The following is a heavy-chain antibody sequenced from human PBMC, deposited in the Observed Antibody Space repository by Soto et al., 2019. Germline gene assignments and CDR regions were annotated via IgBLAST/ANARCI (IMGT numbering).Heavy chain of an antibody. V-gene: IGHV3-74*01. D-gene: IGHD2-15*01. Sequence: EVQLVESGGGLVQPGGSLRLSCAASGFTFSSYWMHWVRQAPGKGLVWVSRITSDGSSTSYADSVKGRFPISRDNAKNTLYLQMNSLRAEDTAVYYCVRTSLVVAAATREDYWGQGTLVTVSS. J-gene: IGHJ4*02. CDR3: VRTSLVVAAATREDY. CDR2: ITSDGSST. CDR1: GFTFSSYW.